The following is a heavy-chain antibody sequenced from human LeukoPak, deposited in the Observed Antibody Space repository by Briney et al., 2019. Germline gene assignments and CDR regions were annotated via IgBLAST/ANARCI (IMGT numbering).Heavy chain of an antibody. CDR1: RFTFTRHA. J-gene: IGHJ4*02. Sequence: GGSLRLSCAASRFTFTRHAMSWVRQAPGKGLEWVSTTGLESVHTLCADSVQGRFTVSSDNSRNTLDLQMDNLTVDDTAIYYWVRGDDIGKHPTRAYYFDIWGQGTLVSVSS. V-gene: IGHV3-23*01. D-gene: IGHD3-10*01. CDR2: TGLESVHT. CDR3: VRGDDIGKHPTRAYYFDI.